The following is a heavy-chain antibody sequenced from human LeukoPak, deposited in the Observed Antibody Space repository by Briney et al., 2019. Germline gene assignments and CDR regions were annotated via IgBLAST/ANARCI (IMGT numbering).Heavy chain of an antibody. CDR1: GGSFSGYY. Sequence: SETLSLTCAVYGGSFSGYYWSWIRQPPGKGLEWIGEINHSGSTNYNPSLKSRVTISVDTSKNQFSLKLSSVTAADTAMYYCASGIRKSDYWGQGTLVTVSS. CDR3: ASGIRKSDY. CDR2: INHSGST. J-gene: IGHJ4*02. D-gene: IGHD1-14*01. V-gene: IGHV4-34*01.